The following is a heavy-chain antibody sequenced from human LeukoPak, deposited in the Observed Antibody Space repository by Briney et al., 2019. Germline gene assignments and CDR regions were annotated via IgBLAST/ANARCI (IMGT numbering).Heavy chain of an antibody. Sequence: GGSLRLSCAASGFTFSSYDMHCVRQATGKGLEWVSAIGTAGDTYYPGSVKGRFTISRENAKNSLYLQMNSLRAEDTAVYYCARGVREVRGVISYWGQGTLVTVSS. V-gene: IGHV3-13*01. J-gene: IGHJ4*02. D-gene: IGHD3-10*01. CDR2: IGTAGDT. CDR3: ARGVREVRGVISY. CDR1: GFTFSSYD.